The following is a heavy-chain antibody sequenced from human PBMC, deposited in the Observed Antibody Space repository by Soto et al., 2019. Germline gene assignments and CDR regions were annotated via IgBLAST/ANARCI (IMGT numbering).Heavy chain of an antibody. CDR2: IIPLLGIG. Sequence: QVQLVQSGPEVKKSGSSVKVSCKVSGGTLSSETISWLRQAPGQGLEWMGRIIPLLGIGNYAQKFQGRVTITEGIWTTTGYMEFSSLTSAATAIYYCAREERYSNMGTFPIFYVDLWRTATTVTFSS. V-gene: IGHV1-69*08. J-gene: IGHJ6*03. CDR1: GGTLSSET. CDR3: AREERYSNMGTFPIFYVDL. D-gene: IGHD2-21*01.